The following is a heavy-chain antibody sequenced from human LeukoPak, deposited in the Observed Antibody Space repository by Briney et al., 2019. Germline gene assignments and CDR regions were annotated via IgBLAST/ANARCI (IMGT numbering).Heavy chain of an antibody. D-gene: IGHD5-18*01. CDR2: IIPIFGTA. CDR3: ARVGVDRAMVDAFDI. CDR1: GGTFSSYA. V-gene: IGHV1-69*05. J-gene: IGHJ3*02. Sequence: ASVKVSCKASGGTFSSYAISWVRQAPGQGLEWMGRIIPIFGTANYAQKFQGRVTITTDESTSTAYMELSSLRSEDTAVYYCARVGVDRAMVDAFDIWGQGTMVTVSS.